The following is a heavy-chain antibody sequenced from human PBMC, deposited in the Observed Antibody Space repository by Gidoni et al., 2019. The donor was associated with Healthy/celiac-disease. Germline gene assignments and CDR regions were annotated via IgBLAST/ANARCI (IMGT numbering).Heavy chain of an antibody. D-gene: IGHD2-15*01. CDR1: GFTFRSYS. CDR2: ISSSSSYI. V-gene: IGHV3-21*01. Sequence: EVQLVESGGGLVKPGGSLRLSCAASGFTFRSYSMNWVRQAPGKGLEWVSSISSSSSYIYYADSVKGRFTISRDNAKNSLYLQMNSLRAEDTAVYYCARLQTPPLNIVVVVAAVDYWGQGTLVTVSS. J-gene: IGHJ4*02. CDR3: ARLQTPPLNIVVVVAAVDY.